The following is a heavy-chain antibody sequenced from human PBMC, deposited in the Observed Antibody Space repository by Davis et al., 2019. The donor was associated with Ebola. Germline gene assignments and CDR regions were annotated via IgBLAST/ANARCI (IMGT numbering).Heavy chain of an antibody. CDR1: GGTLSEDG. CDR3: AREGSSSAAFDI. Sequence: ASVKVSCKASGGTLSEDGFSWVRQAPGQGLEWMAWISAYNGHTNYAQKFQGRLTLTTDTSTSTVYMELRSLTSDDTAVYFCAREGSSSAAFDIWGQGTRVTVSS. CDR2: ISAYNGHT. J-gene: IGHJ3*02. D-gene: IGHD6-6*01. V-gene: IGHV1-18*01.